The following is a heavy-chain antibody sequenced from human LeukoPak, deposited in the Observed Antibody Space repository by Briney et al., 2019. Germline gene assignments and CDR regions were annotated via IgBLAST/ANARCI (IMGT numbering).Heavy chain of an antibody. J-gene: IGHJ6*02. CDR2: FDPEDGET. Sequence: ASVKVSCKVSGYTLTELSMHWARQAPGKGLEWMGGFDPEDGETIYAQKFQGRVTMTEDTSTDTAYMELSSLRSEDTAVYYCAIGLVGSGSYIPYGMDVWGQGTTVTVSS. CDR1: GYTLTELS. V-gene: IGHV1-24*01. D-gene: IGHD3-10*01. CDR3: AIGLVGSGSYIPYGMDV.